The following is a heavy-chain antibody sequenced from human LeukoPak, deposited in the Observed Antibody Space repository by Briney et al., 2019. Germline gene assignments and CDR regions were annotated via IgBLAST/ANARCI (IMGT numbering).Heavy chain of an antibody. Sequence: SETLSLTCTVSGGSISSGSYDWYWIRQPAGKGLEWIGHIYTSGSTDYNPSLKSRVTISVATSKDQFSLKLTSVTAADTAIYYCTKGRGIWGQGTLVTVSS. CDR1: GGSISSGSYD. CDR2: IYTSGST. J-gene: IGHJ4*02. CDR3: TKGRGI. V-gene: IGHV4-61*09. D-gene: IGHD3-10*01.